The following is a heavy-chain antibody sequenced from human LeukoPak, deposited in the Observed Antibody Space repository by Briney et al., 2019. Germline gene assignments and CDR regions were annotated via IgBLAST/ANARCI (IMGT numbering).Heavy chain of an antibody. V-gene: IGHV3-64D*06. CDR2: ISSNGGRT. J-gene: IGHJ4*02. Sequence: PGWALRLSCSASGFTFSSHAMHWVRQAPGKGLEYVSCISSNGGRTYYADYVKGRFTISRDNSKNTLYLQMSSLRAEDTAVYSCVKDDCSGSSCYYYDYWGQGPLVTVSS. CDR1: GFTFSSHA. D-gene: IGHD2-15*01. CDR3: VKDDCSGSSCYYYDY.